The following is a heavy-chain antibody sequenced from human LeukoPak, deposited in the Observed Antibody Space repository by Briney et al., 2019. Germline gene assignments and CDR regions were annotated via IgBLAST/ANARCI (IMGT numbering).Heavy chain of an antibody. D-gene: IGHD6-19*01. Sequence: SETLSLTCAVYGGSFSGYYWSWIRQPPGKGLEWVGEINHSGSTNYNPSLKSRVTIPVDTSKNQFSLKLSSVTAADTAVYYCARARIAVAGFDYWGQGTLVTVSS. CDR3: ARARIAVAGFDY. CDR2: INHSGST. V-gene: IGHV4-34*01. CDR1: GGSFSGYY. J-gene: IGHJ4*02.